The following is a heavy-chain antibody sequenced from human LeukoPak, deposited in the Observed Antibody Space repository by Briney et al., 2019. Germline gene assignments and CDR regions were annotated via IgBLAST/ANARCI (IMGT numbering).Heavy chain of an antibody. CDR2: IWYDGSNR. Sequence: GGSLRLSCAASGFNFRRYGMHWVRQAPGKGLEWVALIWYDGSNRNYADSVKGRFSISRDNSKNTLYLQMNGLRADDTAVHYCASFDGHYFFDYWGQGVMVTVSS. V-gene: IGHV3-33*01. CDR3: ASFDGHYFFDY. CDR1: GFNFRRYG. J-gene: IGHJ4*02. D-gene: IGHD3-9*01.